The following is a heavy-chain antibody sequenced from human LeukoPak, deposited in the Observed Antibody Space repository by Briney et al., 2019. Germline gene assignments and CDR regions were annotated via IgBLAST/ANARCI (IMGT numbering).Heavy chain of an antibody. CDR1: GFTFSSYA. CDR3: ARDRMTAWLDY. V-gene: IGHV3-30-3*01. Sequence: GGSLRLSCAASGFTFSSYAMHWVRQAPGKGLEWVAVISYDGSNKYYADSVKGRFTISRDNSKNSLYLQMNSLRAEDTAVYYCARDRMTAWLDYWGQGTLVTVSS. D-gene: IGHD3-22*01. J-gene: IGHJ4*02. CDR2: ISYDGSNK.